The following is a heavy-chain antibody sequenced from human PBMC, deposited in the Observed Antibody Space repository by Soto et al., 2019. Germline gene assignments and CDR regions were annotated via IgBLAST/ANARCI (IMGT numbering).Heavy chain of an antibody. CDR2: IYYSGTA. D-gene: IGHD4-17*01. Sequence: PSETLSLTCTVSGGSVNSDSYDWSWIRQPPGKGLEWIGYIYYSGTANNNPSLKSRVTISVATSKTQFSLKLSSVTAADTAVYYCARDLGDGGDAFDIWGQGTMVTVSS. CDR3: ARDLGDGGDAFDI. J-gene: IGHJ3*02. CDR1: GGSVNSDSYD. V-gene: IGHV4-61*01.